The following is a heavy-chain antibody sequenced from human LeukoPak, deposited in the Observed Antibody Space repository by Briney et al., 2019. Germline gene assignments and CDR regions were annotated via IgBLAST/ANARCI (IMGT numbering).Heavy chain of an antibody. CDR1: GFTFSSYW. D-gene: IGHD4-23*01. Sequence: PGGSPRLSCAASGFTFSSYWMHWVRQAPGKGLVWISRINSDGSGTSYADSVKGRFTISRDNAKNTLYLQMNSLRAEDTAVYYCARADDGANSWVNYWGQGTLVTVSS. J-gene: IGHJ4*02. CDR2: INSDGSGT. V-gene: IGHV3-74*01. CDR3: ARADDGANSWVNY.